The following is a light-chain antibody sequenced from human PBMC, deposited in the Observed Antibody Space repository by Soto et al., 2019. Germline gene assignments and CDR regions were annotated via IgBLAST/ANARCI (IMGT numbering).Light chain of an antibody. CDR2: KAS. J-gene: IGKJ1*01. CDR3: QQYNDYST. Sequence: DIQMTQSPSTLSASVGDRVTITCRASQTISSWLAWYQQKPGKAPKLLIYKASSLESWVPSRFSGSCSGTEFTLSISSLQPDDFATYYCQQYNDYSTFGQGTKVEIK. V-gene: IGKV1-5*03. CDR1: QTISSW.